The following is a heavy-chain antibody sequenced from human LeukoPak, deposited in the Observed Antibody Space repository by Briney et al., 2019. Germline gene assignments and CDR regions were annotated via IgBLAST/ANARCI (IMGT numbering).Heavy chain of an antibody. CDR3: ARYGGSYYFDN. CDR2: IKQDGSER. V-gene: IGHV3-7*01. Sequence: GGSLRLSCAASGFTFSSYAMSWVRQAPGKALEWVANIKQDGSERYYVDSVKGRFTISRDNAKNSLYLQMNSLRAEDTAVYYCARYGGSYYFDNWGQGTLVTVSS. CDR1: GFTFSSYA. D-gene: IGHD1-26*01. J-gene: IGHJ4*02.